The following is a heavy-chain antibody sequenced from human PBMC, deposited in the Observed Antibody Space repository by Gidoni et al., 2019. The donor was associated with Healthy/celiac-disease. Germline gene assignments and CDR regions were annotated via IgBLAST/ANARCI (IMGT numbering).Heavy chain of an antibody. J-gene: IGHJ4*02. Sequence: QVQLQQWGAGLLKPSETLSLTCAVDGGSFIGYYWSWIRQPPGKGLEWIGEINHSGSTNYNPSLKSRVTISVDTSKNQFSLKLSSVTAADTAVYYCAISSGLYGGKIDYWGQGTLVTVSS. CDR3: AISSGLYGGKIDY. CDR1: GGSFIGYY. CDR2: INHSGST. V-gene: IGHV4-34*01. D-gene: IGHD4-17*01.